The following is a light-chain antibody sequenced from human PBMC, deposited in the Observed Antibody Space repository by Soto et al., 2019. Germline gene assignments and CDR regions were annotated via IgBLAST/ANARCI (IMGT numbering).Light chain of an antibody. CDR1: QSVSSN. CDR2: GAS. V-gene: IGKV3-15*01. J-gene: IGKJ4*01. Sequence: EIVMTQSPATLSVSPGERATLSCSASQSVSSNLAWYQQKPGQAPRLLIYGASTRATGIPARFSGSGSGTEFTLTISSLQSEYFAVYYCQQYNNWPPLTFGGGTKVEIK. CDR3: QQYNNWPPLT.